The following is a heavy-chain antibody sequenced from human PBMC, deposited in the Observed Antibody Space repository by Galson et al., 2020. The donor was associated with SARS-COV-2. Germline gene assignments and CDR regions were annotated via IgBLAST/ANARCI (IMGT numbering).Heavy chain of an antibody. CDR2: IKPDGSEK. J-gene: IGHJ4*02. CDR3: ARDVGYCSGGDCFVYFDY. Sequence: GGSLRLSCGASGFTYSTYWMSWVRQAPGKGLEWVATIKPDGSEKYYVDSVKGRFTISRDNAKNSLYLQMNSLRAEDTAVYYCARDVGYCSGGDCFVYFDYWGQGTLVTVSS. D-gene: IGHD2-21*02. CDR1: GFTYSTYW. V-gene: IGHV3-7*01.